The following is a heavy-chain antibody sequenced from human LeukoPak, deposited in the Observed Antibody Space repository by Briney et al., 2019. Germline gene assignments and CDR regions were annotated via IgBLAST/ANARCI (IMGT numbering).Heavy chain of an antibody. CDR2: ISNSSSYI. Sequence: GGSLRLSCAASGFTFSSYSMNWVRQAPGKGLEWVSSISNSSSYIYYADSVKGRFTISRDNAKNSLYLQMNSLRAEDTAVYYCARQSITMTQYYFDYWGQGTLVTVSS. CDR3: ARQSITMTQYYFDY. V-gene: IGHV3-21*01. D-gene: IGHD3-22*01. J-gene: IGHJ4*02. CDR1: GFTFSSYS.